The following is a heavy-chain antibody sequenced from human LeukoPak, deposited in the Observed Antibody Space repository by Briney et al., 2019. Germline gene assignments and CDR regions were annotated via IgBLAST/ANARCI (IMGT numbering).Heavy chain of an antibody. V-gene: IGHV3-23*01. CDR3: AKGYYYGSGSYSGDYYF. CDR2: ISVSGSDK. CDR1: GFTFSSYA. J-gene: IGHJ4*02. D-gene: IGHD3-10*01. Sequence: GGSLRLSCVASGFTFSSYAMNWVRQAPGKGLGWVSAISVSGSDKYYADAVKGRFSISIDNSNNTLYLQMNSLITDDTAVYYCAKGYYYGSGSYSGDYYFWGQGTLVTVS.